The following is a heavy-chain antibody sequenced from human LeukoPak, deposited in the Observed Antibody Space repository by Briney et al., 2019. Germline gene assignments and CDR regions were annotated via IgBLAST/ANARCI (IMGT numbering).Heavy chain of an antibody. Sequence: PGGSLRLSCAASGFTFDDYGMSWVRQAPGKGLEWVSGINWNGGSTGYADSVKGRFTISRDNAKNSLYLQMNSLRAEDTALYYCARDEIVGATIDYFDYWGQGTLVTVSS. CDR3: ARDEIVGATIDYFDY. V-gene: IGHV3-20*04. CDR2: INWNGGST. CDR1: GFTFDDYG. D-gene: IGHD1-26*01. J-gene: IGHJ4*02.